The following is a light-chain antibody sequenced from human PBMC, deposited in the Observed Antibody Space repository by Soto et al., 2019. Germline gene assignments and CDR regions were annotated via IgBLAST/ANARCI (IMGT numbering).Light chain of an antibody. V-gene: IGLV2-14*02. CDR1: SSDVGPYNL. Sequence: QSALTQPASVSGSPGQSITISCTGTSSDVGPYNLVSWYQHHPGKVPQLIIYETTKRPSGVSNRFSGSKSGNTASLTISGLQAEDEAHYHCSSYTSSSTLVFGGGTKLTVL. J-gene: IGLJ2*01. CDR2: ETT. CDR3: SSYTSSSTLV.